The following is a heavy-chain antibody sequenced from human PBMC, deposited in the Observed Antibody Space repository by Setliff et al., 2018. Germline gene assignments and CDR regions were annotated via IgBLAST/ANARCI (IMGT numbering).Heavy chain of an antibody. Sequence: GGSLRLSCAASGFTFSHFAVTWVRQSPGRGLEWVASIGAGGDYTKYADSVRGRFTISRDNSKNTIYLQMNSLRAEDTAVYYCARQPTGTYQWTFDSWGQGTLVTVSS. D-gene: IGHD1-26*01. CDR2: IGAGGDYT. CDR1: GFTFSHFA. J-gene: IGHJ4*02. CDR3: ARQPTGTYQWTFDS. V-gene: IGHV3-23*01.